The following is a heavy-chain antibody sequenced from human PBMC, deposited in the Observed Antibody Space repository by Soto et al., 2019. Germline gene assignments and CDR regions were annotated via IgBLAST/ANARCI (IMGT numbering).Heavy chain of an antibody. D-gene: IGHD2-2*01. V-gene: IGHV4-59*08. Sequence: QVQLQESGPGLVKPSETLSLTCTVSGGSISPYYWAWIRQPPGKGLEWVGYIYYSGSTSYNPSLKSRVPLXLXASKSQFSLRLSSVTASDTAVYYCARLGEYYQSLDPWGQGTLVTVSS. CDR1: GGSISPYY. CDR3: ARLGEYYQSLDP. CDR2: IYYSGST. J-gene: IGHJ5*02.